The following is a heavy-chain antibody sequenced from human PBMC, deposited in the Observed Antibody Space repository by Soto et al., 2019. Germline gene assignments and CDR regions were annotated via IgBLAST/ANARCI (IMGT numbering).Heavy chain of an antibody. Sequence: EVQLVESGGGLVQPGGSLRLSCAASGFIFDTYWMNWVRQTPGKGLEWVANIKEDGSEKYYVDSVKGRFTISRDNAKKSLYLQMNSLRAEDTALYYCVRGELGAKGQWGQGTLVTVSS. CDR3: VRGELGAKGQ. V-gene: IGHV3-7*05. J-gene: IGHJ4*02. CDR2: IKEDGSEK. D-gene: IGHD1-26*01. CDR1: GFIFDTYW.